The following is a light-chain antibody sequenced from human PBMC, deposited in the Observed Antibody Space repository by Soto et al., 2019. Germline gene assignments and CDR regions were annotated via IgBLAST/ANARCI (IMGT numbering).Light chain of an antibody. CDR1: QSVSSN. V-gene: IGKV3-15*01. CDR3: YYCQHWRQWT. Sequence: EIVMTQSPATLSVSPGERATLSCRASQSVSSNLAWYQQKPGQAPRLLIYGASTRATGIPARFSGSGSGTDFTVTISSLQSEDFEVYSFYYCQHWRQWTFGQGTKVEIK. CDR2: GAS. J-gene: IGKJ1*01.